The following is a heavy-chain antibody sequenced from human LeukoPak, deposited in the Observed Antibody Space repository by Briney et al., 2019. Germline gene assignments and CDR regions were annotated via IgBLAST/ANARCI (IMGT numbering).Heavy chain of an antibody. CDR3: ARLTAVVTFDY. D-gene: IGHD4-23*01. CDR2: IYPSDSDT. J-gene: IGHJ4*02. Sequence: GESLKISCKGSGYSFTSNWIGWVRQMPGKGLEWMGVIYPSDSDTRYSPSFQGQVTISADKSISTAYLQWRSPKVSDSAMYYCARLTAVVTFDYWGQGTLVTVSS. V-gene: IGHV5-51*01. CDR1: GYSFTSNW.